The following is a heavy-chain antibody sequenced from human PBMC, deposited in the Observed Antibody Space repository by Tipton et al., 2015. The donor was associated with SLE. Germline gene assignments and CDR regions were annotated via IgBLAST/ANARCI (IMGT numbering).Heavy chain of an antibody. J-gene: IGHJ3*01. V-gene: IGHV4-34*01. CDR2: VTQSGAT. CDR3: VRERKYVVRFRELVAPDL. D-gene: IGHD1-26*01. Sequence: LRLSCTVYGGSFNDYYWSWIRQPPGKGLEWIGEVTQSGATNYNPSLESRVTMSVDTSKNQFSLKLSSVTAADTAMYYCVRERKYVVRFRELVAPDLWGQGTAITVSS. CDR1: GGSFNDYY.